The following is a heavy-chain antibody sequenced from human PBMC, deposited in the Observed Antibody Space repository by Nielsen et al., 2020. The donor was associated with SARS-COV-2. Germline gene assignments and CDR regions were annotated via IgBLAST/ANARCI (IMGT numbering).Heavy chain of an antibody. V-gene: IGHV3-23*01. CDR1: GFTFRNYA. D-gene: IGHD3-22*01. J-gene: IGHJ4*02. Sequence: GESLKISCAASGFTFRNYAMSWVRQAPGKGLEWVSVIRGGGGSIYYADSVKGRFTISSDNSKNTLYLQMNSLRAEDTAVYYCAKVSSTMIVVVITGRRYYFDYWGQGTLVTVSS. CDR2: IRGGGGSI. CDR3: AKVSSTMIVVVITGRRYYFDY.